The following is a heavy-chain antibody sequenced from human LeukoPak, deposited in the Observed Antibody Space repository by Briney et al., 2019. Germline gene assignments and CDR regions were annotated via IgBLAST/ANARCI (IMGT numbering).Heavy chain of an antibody. CDR3: ARDGSNYYYSSGYFDY. D-gene: IGHD3-22*01. J-gene: IGHJ4*02. CDR1: GFTFSSYW. V-gene: IGHV3-7*01. Sequence: GGSLRLSCAASGFTFSSYWMSWVRQAPGKGLEGVANIKQDGSEKYYVDSVKGRFTISRDNAKNSLYLQMNSLRAEDTAVYYCARDGSNYYYSSGYFDYWGQGTLVTVSS. CDR2: IKQDGSEK.